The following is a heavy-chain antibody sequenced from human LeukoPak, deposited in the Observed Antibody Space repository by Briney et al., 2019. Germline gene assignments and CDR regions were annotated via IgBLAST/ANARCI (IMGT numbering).Heavy chain of an antibody. CDR1: GYTFTSYY. J-gene: IGHJ4*02. D-gene: IGHD3-10*01. Sequence: ASVKVSCKASGYTFTSYYMHWVRQAPGQGLEWMGWINPNSGGTNYAQKLQGRVTMTTDTSTSTAYMELRSLRSDDTAVYYCARDGGWFGELLPYYFDYWGQGTLVTVSS. CDR2: INPNSGGT. V-gene: IGHV1-2*02. CDR3: ARDGGWFGELLPYYFDY.